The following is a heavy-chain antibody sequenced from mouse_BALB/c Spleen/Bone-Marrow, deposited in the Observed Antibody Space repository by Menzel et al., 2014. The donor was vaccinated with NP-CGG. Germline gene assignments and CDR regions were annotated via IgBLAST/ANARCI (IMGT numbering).Heavy chain of an antibody. CDR3: ARSDYYDWAY. D-gene: IGHD2-4*01. Sequence: EVQGVESGPDLVKPSQSLSLTCTVTGYSITSFYSWHWIRQFPGNELEWMGYINYSGSTNYNPSLKSRISITRDTSKNQFFLQLNSVTTEDTATYYCARSDYYDWAYWGQGTLVTVSA. J-gene: IGHJ3*01. CDR1: GYSITSFYS. V-gene: IGHV3-1*02. CDR2: INYSGST.